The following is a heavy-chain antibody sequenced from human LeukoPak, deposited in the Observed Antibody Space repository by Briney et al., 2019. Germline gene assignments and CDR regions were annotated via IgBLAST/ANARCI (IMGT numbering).Heavy chain of an antibody. CDR2: IYSGGST. CDR1: GFTVSSNY. V-gene: IGHV3-53*01. J-gene: IGHJ4*02. Sequence: GGSLRLSCAASGFTVSSNYMSWVRQAPGKGLEWVSVIYSGGSTYYADSVKGRFTISRDNSKNTLYLQMNSLRADDTAVYFCARPYCSGNKCYRLDYWGQGTLVTVSS. D-gene: IGHD2-2*01. CDR3: ARPYCSGNKCYRLDY.